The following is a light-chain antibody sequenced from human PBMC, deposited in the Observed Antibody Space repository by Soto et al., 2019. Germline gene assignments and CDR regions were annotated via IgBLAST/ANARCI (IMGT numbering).Light chain of an antibody. CDR3: QQYSGSSTT. CDR1: QNINNW. CDR2: KAS. Sequence: DSQMTQSPSTLSASVGDRVTITCRASQNINNWLAWYQQKPGQAPKLLIYKASNLKSGVPSRFSGSGSVTEFTLSISSLQPDDFATYYCQQYSGSSTTFGQGTKVEVK. V-gene: IGKV1-5*03. J-gene: IGKJ1*01.